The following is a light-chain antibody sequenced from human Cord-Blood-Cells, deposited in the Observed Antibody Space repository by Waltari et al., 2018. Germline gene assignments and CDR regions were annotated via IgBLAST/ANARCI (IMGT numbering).Light chain of an antibody. CDR1: SSDVGGSNY. CDR3: SSYTSSSIWV. V-gene: IGLV2-14*03. J-gene: IGLJ3*02. CDR2: DVS. Sequence: QSALTQPASVSGSPGQSITISCTGTSSDVGGSNYVSCYQQHPGQAPKLMIDDVSNRPSGVSNRFSGSQSGNTASLTISGLQAEDEADYYCSSYTSSSIWVFGGGTKLTVL.